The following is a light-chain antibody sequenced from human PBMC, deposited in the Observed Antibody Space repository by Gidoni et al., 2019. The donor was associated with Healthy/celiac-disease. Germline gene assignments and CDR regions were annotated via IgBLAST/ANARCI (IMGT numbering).Light chain of an antibody. CDR3: QQYYSYPRT. Sequence: AIRMTQSPSPFSASTGDRVTITCRASQGIRSYLAWYQQKPGKAPKLLNYAASTLQSGVPSRFSGSGSGTDFTLTISCLQSEDFATYYCQQYYSYPRTFGGGTKVEIK. CDR1: QGIRSY. V-gene: IGKV1-8*01. J-gene: IGKJ4*01. CDR2: AAS.